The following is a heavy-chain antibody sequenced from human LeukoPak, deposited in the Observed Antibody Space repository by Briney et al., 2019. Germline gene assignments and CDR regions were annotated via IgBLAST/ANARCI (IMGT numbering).Heavy chain of an antibody. V-gene: IGHV3-33*01. CDR1: GFTFSSYG. D-gene: IGHD5-24*01. CDR2: IWYDGSNK. J-gene: IGHJ4*02. Sequence: GGSLRLSCAASGFTFSSYGMHWVRQAPGKGLEWVAVIWYDGSNKYYVDSVKGRFTISRDNSKNTLYLQMNSLRAEDTAVYYCARDEDLSRDGYNQAFDYWGQGTLVTVSS. CDR3: ARDEDLSRDGYNQAFDY.